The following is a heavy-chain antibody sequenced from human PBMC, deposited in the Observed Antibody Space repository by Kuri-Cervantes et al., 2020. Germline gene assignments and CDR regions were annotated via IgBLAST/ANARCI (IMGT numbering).Heavy chain of an antibody. CDR3: ARDKDGYNYIDY. Sequence: GSLRLSCAVYGGSFSTYYWSWIRQPPGKGLEWIGNINFSGRTNYSPSLKSRVTISVDTSKNQFSLRLSSVTAADTAVYYCARDKDGYNYIDYWGQGTLVTVSS. CDR1: GGSFSTYY. V-gene: IGHV4-59*01. CDR2: INFSGRT. D-gene: IGHD5-24*01. J-gene: IGHJ4*02.